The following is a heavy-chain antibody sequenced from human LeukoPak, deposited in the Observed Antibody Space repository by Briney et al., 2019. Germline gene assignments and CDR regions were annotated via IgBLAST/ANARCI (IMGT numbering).Heavy chain of an antibody. J-gene: IGHJ6*02. CDR2: ISSGGGGT. Sequence: PGGSLRLSCAASGFTFSSYAMSWVRQAPGKGLEWVSAISSGGGGTFYADSVKGRFTISRDNSKNTLYLQMNSLRAEDTAVYYCAKDLGGKPYYYYGMDVWGQGTTVTVSS. V-gene: IGHV3-23*01. CDR3: AKDLGGKPYYYYGMDV. CDR1: GFTFSSYA.